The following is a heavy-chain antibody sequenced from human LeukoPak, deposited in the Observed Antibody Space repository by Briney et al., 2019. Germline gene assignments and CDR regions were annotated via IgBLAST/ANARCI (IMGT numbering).Heavy chain of an antibody. Sequence: RGRSLRLSCAASGFTFSSYGMHWVRQAPGKGLEWVAVISYDGSNKYYADSVKGRFTISRDNSKNTLYLQMNSLRAEDTAVYYCAKEYFDWLLCRHDAFDIWGQGTMVTVSS. CDR2: ISYDGSNK. V-gene: IGHV3-30*18. CDR1: GFTFSSYG. CDR3: AKEYFDWLLCRHDAFDI. J-gene: IGHJ3*02. D-gene: IGHD3-9*01.